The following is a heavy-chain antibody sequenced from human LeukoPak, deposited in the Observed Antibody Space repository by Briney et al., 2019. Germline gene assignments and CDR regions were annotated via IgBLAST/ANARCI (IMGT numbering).Heavy chain of an antibody. CDR1: GGTFSSYA. D-gene: IGHD3-22*01. CDR3: ARAHGVYDSSGYLNY. CDR2: ISAYNGNT. Sequence: GASVKVSCKASGGTFSSYAISWVRQAPGQGLEWMGWISAYNGNTNYAQKLQSRVTMTTDTSTSTAYMELRSLRSDDTAVYYCARAHGVYDSSGYLNYWGQGTLVTVSS. J-gene: IGHJ4*02. V-gene: IGHV1-18*01.